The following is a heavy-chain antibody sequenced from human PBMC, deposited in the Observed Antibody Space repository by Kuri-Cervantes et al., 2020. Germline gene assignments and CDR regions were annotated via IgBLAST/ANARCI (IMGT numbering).Heavy chain of an antibody. CDR2: INHSGGT. Sequence: SETLSLTCAVYGASFSPYYWNWIRQPPGEGLEWIGEINHSGGTNYNPSLKSRVTMSVDASKNQFSLHLTSLTAADTAMYYCARGRNGDTTSPPWGQGTLVTVSS. J-gene: IGHJ5*02. CDR3: ARGRNGDTTSPP. CDR1: GASFSPYY. D-gene: IGHD1-14*01. V-gene: IGHV4-34*01.